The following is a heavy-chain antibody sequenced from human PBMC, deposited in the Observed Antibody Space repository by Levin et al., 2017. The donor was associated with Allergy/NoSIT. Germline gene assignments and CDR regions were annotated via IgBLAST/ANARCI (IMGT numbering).Heavy chain of an antibody. D-gene: IGHD6-19*01. Sequence: GESLKISCATSGFTFSYYSMNWVRQAPGEGLEWISYISPTSSTIYYADSVKDRFTISRDDAKNSLYLQMNSLRAEDTAVYYCARAFGNGWYYFNYWGQGALVTVSS. CDR1: GFTFSYYS. V-gene: IGHV3-48*01. J-gene: IGHJ4*02. CDR3: ARAFGNGWYYFNY. CDR2: ISPTSSTI.